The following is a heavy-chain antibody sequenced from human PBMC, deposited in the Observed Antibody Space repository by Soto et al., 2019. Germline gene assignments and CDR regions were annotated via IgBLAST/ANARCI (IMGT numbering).Heavy chain of an antibody. V-gene: IGHV1-69*13. J-gene: IGHJ6*02. Sequence: SVKVSCKASGGTFSSYAISWVRQAPGQGLEWMGGIIPIFGTANYAQKFQGRVTITADESTSTAYMELSSLRSEDTAVYYCARVDIVVVPAAMGSRGYYYYGMDVWGQGTTVTVYS. CDR2: IIPIFGTA. CDR1: GGTFSSYA. D-gene: IGHD2-2*01. CDR3: ARVDIVVVPAAMGSRGYYYYGMDV.